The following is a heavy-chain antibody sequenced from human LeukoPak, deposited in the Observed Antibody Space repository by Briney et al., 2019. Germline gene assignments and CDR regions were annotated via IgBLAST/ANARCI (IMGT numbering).Heavy chain of an antibody. D-gene: IGHD2-2*01. Sequence: GGSLRLSCAASGFTFSSYGMSWVRQAPGKGVEWVSAISGSGDRTYYADSVKGRFTISRDNSKNTLYLQMNSLRAEDTAVYYCSSGGYCSSTRCYGENWGQGTLVTVSS. V-gene: IGHV3-23*01. CDR3: SSGGYCSSTRCYGEN. J-gene: IGHJ4*02. CDR1: GFTFSSYG. CDR2: ISGSGDRT.